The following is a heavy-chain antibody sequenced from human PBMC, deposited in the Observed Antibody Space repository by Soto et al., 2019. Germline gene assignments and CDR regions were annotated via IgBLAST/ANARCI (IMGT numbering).Heavy chain of an antibody. Sequence: QVQLVQSGAEAKNPESSVKVSCKAPGGTFSTYAISWVRQAPGKVLEWIGWIIPMFGTANYAQRFQDRVTITPDESTNTVYMELSTLRPEDTAVYFCASGIQLWLRRINNGYLGWGKGTRFTVSS. CDR2: IIPMFGTA. CDR1: GGTFSTYA. CDR3: ASGIQLWLRRINNGYLG. V-gene: IGHV1-69*05. J-gene: IGHJ4*02. D-gene: IGHD5-18*01.